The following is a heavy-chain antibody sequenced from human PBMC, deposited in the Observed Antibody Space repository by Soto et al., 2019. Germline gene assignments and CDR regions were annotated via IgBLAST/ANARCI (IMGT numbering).Heavy chain of an antibody. CDR3: ARGSDVFWSGYSYNWFDP. CDR2: INAGNGNT. V-gene: IGHV1-3*01. Sequence: SVKVSCKASGYTFTSYAMHWVRQAPGQRLEWMGWINAGNGNTKYSQKFQGRVTITRDTSASTAYMELSSLRSEDTAVYYCARGSDVFWSGYSYNWFDPLGQGTLV. D-gene: IGHD3-3*01. J-gene: IGHJ5*02. CDR1: GYTFTSYA.